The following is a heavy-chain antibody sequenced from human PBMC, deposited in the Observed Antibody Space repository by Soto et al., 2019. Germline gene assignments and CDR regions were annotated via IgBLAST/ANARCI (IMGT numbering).Heavy chain of an antibody. CDR1: GFTFSSYA. Sequence: SGGSLRLSCAASGFTFSSYAMSWVRQAPGKGLEWVSAISGSGGSTYYADSVKGRFTISRDNSKNTLYLQMNSLRAEDTAVYYCAKESTRYDFSSGYYVWDYSGQGTLVTVSS. CDR2: ISGSGGST. V-gene: IGHV3-23*01. CDR3: AKESTRYDFSSGYYVWDY. J-gene: IGHJ4*02. D-gene: IGHD3-3*01.